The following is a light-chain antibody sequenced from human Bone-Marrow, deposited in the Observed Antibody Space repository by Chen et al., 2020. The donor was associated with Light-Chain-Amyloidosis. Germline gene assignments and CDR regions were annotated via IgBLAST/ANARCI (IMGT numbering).Light chain of an antibody. CDR3: QHFDELLMFT. V-gene: IGKV1-33*01. CDR1: QAISNS. J-gene: IGKJ2*01. CDR2: DAS. Sequence: DIQMTQSPSSLSASVGDRVTITCQASQAISNSLNWYQQKPGKAPKLLIYDASSLETGVPSRFSGTGSGTHFTFTIIALQPEDIATYYCQHFDELLMFTFGQGTKLDMK.